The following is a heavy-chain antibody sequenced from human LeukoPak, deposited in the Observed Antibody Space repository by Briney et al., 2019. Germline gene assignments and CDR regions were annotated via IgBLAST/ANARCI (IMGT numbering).Heavy chain of an antibody. Sequence: PGGSLRLSCAASGFTFSSYAMSWVRQAPGKGLEWVSAISGSGGSTYYADSVKGRFTISRDNSKNTLYLQMNSLRAEDTAVYYCAKAKPYYYDSSDLYYFDYWGQGTLVTVSS. CDR2: ISGSGGST. D-gene: IGHD3-22*01. J-gene: IGHJ4*02. CDR3: AKAKPYYYDSSDLYYFDY. CDR1: GFTFSSYA. V-gene: IGHV3-23*01.